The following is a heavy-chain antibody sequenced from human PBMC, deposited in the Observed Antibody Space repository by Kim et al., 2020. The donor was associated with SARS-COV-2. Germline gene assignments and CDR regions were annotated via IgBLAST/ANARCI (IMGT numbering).Heavy chain of an antibody. J-gene: IGHJ6*02. CDR1: GFTFSNAW. CDR3: TTGPLRGRYYYYGMDV. Sequence: GGSLRLSCAASGFTFSNAWMSWVRQAPGKGLEWVGRIKSKTDGGTTDYAAPVKGRFTISRDDSKNTLYLQMNSLKTEDTAVYYCTTGPLRGRYYYYGMDVWGQGTTVTVSS. V-gene: IGHV3-15*01. CDR2: IKSKTDGGTT. D-gene: IGHD4-17*01.